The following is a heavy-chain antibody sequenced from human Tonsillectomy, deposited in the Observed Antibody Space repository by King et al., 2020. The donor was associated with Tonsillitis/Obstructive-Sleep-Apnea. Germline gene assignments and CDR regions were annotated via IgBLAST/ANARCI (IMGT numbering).Heavy chain of an antibody. J-gene: IGHJ4*02. Sequence: VQLVESGGGLVQPGGSRRLSCAASGFTFTNYWMSWVRQAPGKGLEWVANIKQDGSEKYYVGSVRGRFTISRDNARNSLYLHMNSLRAEDTAVYYCARELYGDFYFDNWGQGTLVTVSS. CDR3: ARELYGDFYFDN. V-gene: IGHV3-7*04. CDR1: GFTFTNYW. CDR2: IKQDGSEK. D-gene: IGHD4-17*01.